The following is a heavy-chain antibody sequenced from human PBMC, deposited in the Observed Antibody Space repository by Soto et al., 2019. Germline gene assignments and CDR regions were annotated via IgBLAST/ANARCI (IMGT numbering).Heavy chain of an antibody. V-gene: IGHV4-34*01. CDR2: INHSGST. CDR1: GGSFSGYY. D-gene: IGHD3-22*01. J-gene: IGHJ4*02. Sequence: SETLSLTCAVYGGSFSGYYWSWIRQPPGKGLEWIGEINHSGSTNYNPSLKSRVTISVDTSKNQFSLKLSSVTAADTAVYYCARGHYDSSGYDFDYWGQGTLVTVSS. CDR3: ARGHYDSSGYDFDY.